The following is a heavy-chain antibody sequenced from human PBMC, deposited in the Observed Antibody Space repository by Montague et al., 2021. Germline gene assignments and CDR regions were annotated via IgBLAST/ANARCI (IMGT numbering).Heavy chain of an antibody. Sequence: SETLSLTCTVTGGSISEFYWSWIWHSPAKGLEWIGYIYDIGTTNYNPSLKSRVTISADTSMNQFSLNLRSVTAADPAVNFCDRRLGIRAPFDYWGQGTLVTVSS. V-gene: IGHV4-59*08. D-gene: IGHD7-27*01. CDR1: GGSISEFY. J-gene: IGHJ4*02. CDR2: IYDIGTT. CDR3: DRRLGIRAPFDY.